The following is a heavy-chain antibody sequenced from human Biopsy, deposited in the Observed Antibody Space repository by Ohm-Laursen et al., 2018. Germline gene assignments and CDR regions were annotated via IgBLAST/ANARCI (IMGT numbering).Heavy chain of an antibody. CDR3: ARHPTGFWFDP. J-gene: IGHJ5*02. Sequence: PSQTLSLTWVVSGGSISSSTTYYWAWLRQPPGKGLEWIGSIYNTETTFYNPSLKSRVTISVDTSTNQFSLKVSSVTAADTALYFCARHPTGFWFDPWGHGTLVTVSS. V-gene: IGHV4-39*01. CDR1: GGSISSSTTYY. CDR2: IYNTETT.